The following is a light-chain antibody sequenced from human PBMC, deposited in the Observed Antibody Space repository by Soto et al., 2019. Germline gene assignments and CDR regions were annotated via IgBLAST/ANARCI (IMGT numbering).Light chain of an antibody. V-gene: IGKV3-15*01. CDR2: GAS. Sequence: EIVMTQSPATLSVSPGEGATLSCRTSQSVSRYLAWYQQKPGQAPRLLIYGASTRATGIPARFSGRGSGTEFTLTISSLQSEDFAVYYCHQYNDWPLTFGGGTKVEIK. CDR3: HQYNDWPLT. J-gene: IGKJ4*01. CDR1: QSVSRY.